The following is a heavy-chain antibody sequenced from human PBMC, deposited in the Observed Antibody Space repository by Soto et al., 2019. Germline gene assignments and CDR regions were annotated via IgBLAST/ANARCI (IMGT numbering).Heavy chain of an antibody. CDR3: AGCSLIGCDYYYGMDV. Sequence: GASVKVSCKASGYTFSDYYLNWVRQAPGQGLEWMGWINPNSGGTDYAQNFQGRVTLTRDTSISTAYMELSRLRSDDTAVYYCAGCSLIGCDYYYGMDVWGQGPTVTVSS. D-gene: IGHD5-12*01. J-gene: IGHJ6*02. V-gene: IGHV1-2*02. CDR1: GYTFSDYY. CDR2: INPNSGGT.